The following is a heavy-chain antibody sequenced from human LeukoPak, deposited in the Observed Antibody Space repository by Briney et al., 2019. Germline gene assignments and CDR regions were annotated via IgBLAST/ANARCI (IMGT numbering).Heavy chain of an antibody. Sequence: GASVKVSCKASGYTFTSYDINWVRQATGQGLEWMGWMNPNSGNTGYAQKFQGRVTVTEDTSTDTAYMELSSLRSEDTAVYYCATSGLYCSSTSCRDYWGQGTLVTVSS. CDR2: MNPNSGNT. CDR3: ATSGLYCSSTSCRDY. V-gene: IGHV1-8*01. CDR1: GYTFTSYD. D-gene: IGHD2-2*01. J-gene: IGHJ4*02.